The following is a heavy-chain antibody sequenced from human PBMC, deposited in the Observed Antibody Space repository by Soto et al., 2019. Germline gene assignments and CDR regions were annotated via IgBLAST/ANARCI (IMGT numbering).Heavy chain of an antibody. CDR3: ARSDGDSYGYAPFGY. CDR1: GGSISSYY. Sequence: QVQLQESGPGLVKPSETLSLTCTVSGGSISSYYWSWIRQPPGKGLEWIGYIYYSGSTNYNPSLKSRVTISVDTSKNQFSLKLSSVTAADTAVYYCARSDGDSYGYAPFGYWGQGTLVTVSS. V-gene: IGHV4-59*08. J-gene: IGHJ4*02. CDR2: IYYSGST. D-gene: IGHD5-18*01.